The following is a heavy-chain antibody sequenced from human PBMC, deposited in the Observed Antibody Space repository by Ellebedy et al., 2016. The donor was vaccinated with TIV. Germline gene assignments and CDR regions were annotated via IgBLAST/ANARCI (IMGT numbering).Heavy chain of an antibody. CDR3: ARGAFGNWDYYFDS. D-gene: IGHD3-10*01. V-gene: IGHV3-7*01. CDR1: GFNFRNNW. J-gene: IGHJ4*02. CDR2: IKQDGSEM. Sequence: PGGSLRLSCAASGFNFRNNWMTWVRQAPGKGLEWVANIKQDGSEMYYVDSVKGRFTISRDNAKNSLFLQMNSLRAEDTAVYYCARGAFGNWDYYFDSWGQGTLVIVSS.